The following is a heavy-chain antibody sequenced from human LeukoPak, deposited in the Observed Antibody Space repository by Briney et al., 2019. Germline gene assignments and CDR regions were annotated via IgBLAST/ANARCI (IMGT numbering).Heavy chain of an antibody. CDR3: ARVGDHYHWYLDV. CDR1: GFSVSTNY. D-gene: IGHD3-10*01. J-gene: IGHJ2*01. Sequence: GGSLTLSCEGSGFSVSTNYMNWVRQAPGKGLERVSILYSGSSTYYTDSVKGRFTVSRDDSKDTLYLHMNSLGVEDTAVYYCARVGDHYHWYLDVWGRGTLVTVST. CDR2: LYSGSST. V-gene: IGHV3-53*01.